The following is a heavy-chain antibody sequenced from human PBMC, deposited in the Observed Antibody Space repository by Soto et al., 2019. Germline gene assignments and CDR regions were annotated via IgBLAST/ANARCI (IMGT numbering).Heavy chain of an antibody. CDR1: GYGFTTYG. J-gene: IGHJ4*02. D-gene: IGHD1-1*01. CDR3: ARGRYGDY. Sequence: QVHLVQSGAEVKKPGASVKVSCKGSGYGFTTYGITWVRQAPGQGLEWMAWISAHNGNTNYAQKLQGRVTVTRDTSTSTAYMELRSPRSDDTAVYYCARGRYGDYWGKGALVTVPS. V-gene: IGHV1-18*01. CDR2: ISAHNGNT.